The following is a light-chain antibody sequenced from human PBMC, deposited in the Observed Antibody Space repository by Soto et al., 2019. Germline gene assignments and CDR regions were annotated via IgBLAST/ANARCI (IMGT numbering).Light chain of an antibody. V-gene: IGKV3-20*01. CDR3: QQYGTSPLT. CDR1: RRVASNY. Sequence: ELVLTQSSGTLSSVPGQRDTLSGRSSRRVASNYLAWYQQTPGQAPRLLIYGASSRATGIPARFSGSGSGTDFTLTISRLEPEDFAVYYCQQYGTSPLTFGGGTKVDIK. CDR2: GAS. J-gene: IGKJ4*01.